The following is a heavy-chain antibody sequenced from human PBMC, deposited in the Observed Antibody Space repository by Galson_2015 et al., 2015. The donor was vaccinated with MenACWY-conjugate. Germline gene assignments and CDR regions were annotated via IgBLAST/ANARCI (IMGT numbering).Heavy chain of an antibody. J-gene: IGHJ4*02. CDR3: FAINSGIDY. V-gene: IGHV3-33*01. CDR2: IWDDGSKT. D-gene: IGHD1-26*01. Sequence: CLRLCGEAYGFTFSRYAMNWVRQAPGKGLEWVAVIWDDGSKTYYADSVKGRFTISRDNSKNTAYLQMNSLRAEDTAMYYCFAINSGIDYWGQGTLVTVSS. CDR1: GFTFSRYA.